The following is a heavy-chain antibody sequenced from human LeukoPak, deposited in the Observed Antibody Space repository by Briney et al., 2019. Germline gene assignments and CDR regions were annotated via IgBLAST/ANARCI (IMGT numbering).Heavy chain of an antibody. CDR2: IYTSGST. CDR1: GGSISSYY. J-gene: IGHJ4*02. CDR3: AGDGEWGAQYY. V-gene: IGHV4-4*07. D-gene: IGHD1-26*01. Sequence: SETLSLTCTVSGGSISSYYWSWIRPPAGKGLEWIGRIYTSGSTNYNPSLKSRVTMSVDTSKNQFSLKLSSVTAADTAVYYCAGDGEWGAQYYWGQGTLVTVSS.